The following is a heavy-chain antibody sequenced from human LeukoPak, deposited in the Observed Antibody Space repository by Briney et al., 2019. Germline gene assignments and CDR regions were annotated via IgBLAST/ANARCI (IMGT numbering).Heavy chain of an antibody. J-gene: IGHJ5*02. Sequence: GGSPRLSCAASGFTFSSSGMSWVRQAPGKGLEWVSAISGSGGSTYYAASVKGRFTISRDNSKNTLYLQMNSLRAEDTAVYYCAKDRGPISWGQGTLVTVSS. D-gene: IGHD3-10*01. V-gene: IGHV3-23*01. CDR2: ISGSGGST. CDR1: GFTFSSSG. CDR3: AKDRGPIS.